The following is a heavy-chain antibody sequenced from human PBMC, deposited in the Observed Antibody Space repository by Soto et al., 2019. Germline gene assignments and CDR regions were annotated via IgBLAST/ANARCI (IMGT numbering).Heavy chain of an antibody. V-gene: IGHV6-1*01. J-gene: IGHJ3*01. CDR3: ARAPESRYSSSIDGFDV. D-gene: IGHD6-6*01. Sequence: PSHTLSLTCAISGDSVSGNSAACNWIRQSPSRGLEWLGRTYYRSKWYNDYAVSVKSRITINPDTSKNQLSLQLNSVTPEDTAVYYCARAPESRYSSSIDGFDVWGQGTMVTVSS. CDR2: TYYRSKWYN. CDR1: GDSVSGNSAA.